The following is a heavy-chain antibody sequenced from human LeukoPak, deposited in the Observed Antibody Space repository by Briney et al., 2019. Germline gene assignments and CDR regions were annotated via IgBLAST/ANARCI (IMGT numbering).Heavy chain of an antibody. J-gene: IGHJ4*02. CDR3: ARGVGTINFDY. Sequence: SETLSLTCSVSGGSMSSYYWSWIRQPAGKGLEWIGRIYTTGNTNYNPSLKSRVTISVDTSKNQFSLKLDSVTAADTAVYYCARGVGTINFDYWGQGVLVTVSS. CDR2: IYTTGNT. V-gene: IGHV4-4*07. D-gene: IGHD1-7*01. CDR1: GGSMSSYY.